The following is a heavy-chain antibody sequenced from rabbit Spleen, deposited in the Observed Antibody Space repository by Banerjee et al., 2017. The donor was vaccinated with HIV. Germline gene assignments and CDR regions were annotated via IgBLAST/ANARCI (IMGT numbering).Heavy chain of an antibody. CDR1: GFSFSSSYW. J-gene: IGHJ4*01. Sequence: QSLEESGGGLVQPGASLTLTCTASGFSFSSSYWICWVRQAPGKGLEWIGCIYGGSSGSTYYASWAKGRFTISKTSSTTVTLQMTSLTVADTATYFCAATPNYNDYAHNLWGQGTLVTVS. V-gene: IGHV1S40*01. CDR2: IYGGSSGST. CDR3: AATPNYNDYAHNL. D-gene: IGHD6-1*01.